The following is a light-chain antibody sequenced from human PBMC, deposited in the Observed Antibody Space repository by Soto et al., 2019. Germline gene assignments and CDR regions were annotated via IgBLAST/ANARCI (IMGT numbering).Light chain of an antibody. CDR2: EVS. V-gene: IGLV2-8*01. CDR1: SSNIGAYNY. Sequence: SALTQPPSASGSPGQSVTISCTGTSSNIGAYNYVSWYQQHPGKAPKLIIYEVSERPSGVPDRFSGSKSGNTASLTVSGLQAEDEADYYCASYAASNVFGTGTKLTVL. J-gene: IGLJ1*01. CDR3: ASYAASNV.